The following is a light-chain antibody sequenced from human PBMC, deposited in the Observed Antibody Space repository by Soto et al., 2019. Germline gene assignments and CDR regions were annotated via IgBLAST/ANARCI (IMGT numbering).Light chain of an antibody. Sequence: DIQMTQSPSSLSASVGDRVTTTCRASQGISNFLAWHQQKPGKVPKLLIYAASTLQSGVPSRFSASGSGTDFTLTITSLQPEDVATYYCQEYNSAPWTFGQGTKVEIK. CDR2: AAS. CDR1: QGISNF. V-gene: IGKV1-27*01. CDR3: QEYNSAPWT. J-gene: IGKJ1*01.